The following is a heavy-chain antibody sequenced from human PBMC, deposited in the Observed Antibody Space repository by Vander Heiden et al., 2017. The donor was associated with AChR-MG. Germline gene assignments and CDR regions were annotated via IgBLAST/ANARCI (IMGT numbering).Heavy chain of an antibody. CDR1: GFTLSGIS. V-gene: IGHV3-48*01. J-gene: IGHJ4*02. D-gene: IGHD1-26*01. CDR3: AGVVGSYYGGWGIFDY. CDR2: ISSSSSTI. Sequence: EVQLVESGGGLVQPGGSLRLSCAASGFTLSGISRNWVRQPPGKGLEWVSYISSSSSTIYYADSVKGRFTISRDNAKTSLYLQMTSLGAEDTAAYYCAGVVGSYYGGWGIFDYWGQGTLVTVSS.